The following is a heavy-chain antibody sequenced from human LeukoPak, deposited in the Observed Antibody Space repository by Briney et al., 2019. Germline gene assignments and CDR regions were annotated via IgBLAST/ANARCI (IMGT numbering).Heavy chain of an antibody. V-gene: IGHV1-18*01. D-gene: IGHD2-2*01. CDR2: ISGYNYNT. CDR3: ARDECTSISCYCYY. CDR1: GYTFTSYD. Sequence: ASVKVSCKASGYTFTSYDINWVRQAPGQGLEWMGWISGYNYNTNYAQKLQDRVTMTTDTSTSTAYMEPRSLTSDDTAVYYCARDECTSISCYCYYWGQGTLVTVSS. J-gene: IGHJ4*02.